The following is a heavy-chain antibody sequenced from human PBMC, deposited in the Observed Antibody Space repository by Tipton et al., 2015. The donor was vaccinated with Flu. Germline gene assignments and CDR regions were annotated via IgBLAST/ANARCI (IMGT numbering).Heavy chain of an antibody. CDR1: GGSIRISSYY. J-gene: IGHJ5*02. V-gene: IGHV4-39*07. CDR2: MLYGGST. Sequence: TLSLTCTVSGGSIRISSYYWGWIRQPPGKGPEWIGSMLYGGSTYYNPSLESRVTISLDTSKNQFSLKLSSVTAADTAVYYCARDDSGFNDHLGPGNLVTVTS. D-gene: IGHD3-22*01. CDR3: ARDDSGFNDH.